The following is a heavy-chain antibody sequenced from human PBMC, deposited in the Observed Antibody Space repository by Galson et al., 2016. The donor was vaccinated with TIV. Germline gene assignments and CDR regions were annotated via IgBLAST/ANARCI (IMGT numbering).Heavy chain of an antibody. CDR2: INTGNGNT. V-gene: IGHV1-3*04. J-gene: IGHJ4*02. CDR3: ARDIPGTAKYFDF. D-gene: IGHD3-10*01. CDR1: GYTFIYSA. Sequence: SGAAVKQSGESLKISCKASGYTFIYSAIHWVRQAPGQGLEWMGWINTGNGNTKYSQKFQARVAITRDISASTVYMALNGLRSEDTAVYFCARDIPGTAKYFDFWGQGTPVTVAS.